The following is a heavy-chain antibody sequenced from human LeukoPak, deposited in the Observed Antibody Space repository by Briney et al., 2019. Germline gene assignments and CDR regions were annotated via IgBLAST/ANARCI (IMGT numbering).Heavy chain of an antibody. Sequence: SETLSLTCAVYGGSFSGYYWSWIRQPPGKGLEWIGEINHSGSTNYNPSLKSRVTMSVDTSMNQFSLKLSSVTAADTAVYYCARGYSSSGMVYWGQGTLVTVSS. CDR3: ARGYSSSGMVY. CDR1: GGSFSGYY. CDR2: INHSGST. V-gene: IGHV4-34*01. J-gene: IGHJ4*02. D-gene: IGHD6-13*01.